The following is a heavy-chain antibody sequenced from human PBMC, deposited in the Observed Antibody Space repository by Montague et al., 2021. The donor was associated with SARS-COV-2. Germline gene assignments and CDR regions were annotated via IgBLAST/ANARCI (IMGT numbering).Heavy chain of an antibody. CDR2: IYTSGST. CDR3: ARGCSGGSCYPNPFST. CDR1: SGSISSGSYY. J-gene: IGHJ5*02. Sequence: QTLSLTCTVSSGSISSGSYYWSWIRQPAGKGLEWIGRIYTSGSTNYNPSLKSRVTISVDTSKNQFSLKLSSVTAADTAVYYCARGCSGGSCYPNPFSTWGQGTLVTVSS. V-gene: IGHV4-61*02. D-gene: IGHD2-15*01.